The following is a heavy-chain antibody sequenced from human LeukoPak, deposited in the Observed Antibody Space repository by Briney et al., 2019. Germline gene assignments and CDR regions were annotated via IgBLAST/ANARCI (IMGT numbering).Heavy chain of an antibody. CDR3: ARHKSSTSCFDY. CDR2: IYYSGST. V-gene: IGHV4-59*08. CDR1: GGSISSYY. J-gene: IGHJ4*02. Sequence: SETLSLTCTVSGGSISSYYWSWIRQPPGKGLEWIGYIYYSGSTNYNPSLKSRVTISVDTPKNQFSLKLSSVTAADTAVYYCARHKSSTSCFDYWGQGTLVTVSS. D-gene: IGHD2-2*01.